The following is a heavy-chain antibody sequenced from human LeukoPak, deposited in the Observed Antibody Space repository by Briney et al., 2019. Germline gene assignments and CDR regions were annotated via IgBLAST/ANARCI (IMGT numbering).Heavy chain of an antibody. CDR3: ARGGDSSGYYYVEYFQH. V-gene: IGHV4-34*01. Sequence: PSETLSLTCAVYGGSFSGYYWSWIRQPPGKGLEWIGEINHSGSTNHNPSLKSRVTISVDTSKNQFSLKLSSVTAADTAVYYCARGGDSSGYYYVEYFQHWGQGTLVTVSS. D-gene: IGHD3-22*01. J-gene: IGHJ1*01. CDR1: GGSFSGYY. CDR2: INHSGST.